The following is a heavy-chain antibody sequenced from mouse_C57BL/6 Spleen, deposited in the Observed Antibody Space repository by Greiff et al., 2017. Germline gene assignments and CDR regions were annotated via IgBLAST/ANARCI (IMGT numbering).Heavy chain of an antibody. CDR2: INYDGSST. CDR3: AREANWGYFDY. J-gene: IGHJ2*01. V-gene: IGHV5-16*01. Sequence: EVQLMESEGGLVQPGSSMKLSCTASGFPFSDYYMAWVRQVPEKGLEWVANINYDGSSTYYLDSLKSRFIISRDNAKNILYLQMSSLKSEDTATYYCAREANWGYFDYWGQGTTLTVSS. D-gene: IGHD4-1*01. CDR1: GFPFSDYY.